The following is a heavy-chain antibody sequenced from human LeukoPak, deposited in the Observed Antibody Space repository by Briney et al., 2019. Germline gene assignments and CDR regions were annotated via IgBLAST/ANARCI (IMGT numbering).Heavy chain of an antibody. CDR3: AKFVHIAFDI. Sequence: GGSLRLSCGTSGFTFSSYAMSWVRQAPGKGLEWVSAISGSGGSTYYADSVKGRFTISRDNSKNTLYLQMNSLRAEDTAVYYCAKFVHIAFDIRGQGTMVTVSS. CDR2: ISGSGGST. J-gene: IGHJ3*02. V-gene: IGHV3-23*01. CDR1: GFTFSSYA. D-gene: IGHD1-1*01.